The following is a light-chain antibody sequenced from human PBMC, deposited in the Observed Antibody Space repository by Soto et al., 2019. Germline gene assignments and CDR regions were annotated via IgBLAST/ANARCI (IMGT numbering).Light chain of an antibody. V-gene: IGKV1-9*01. J-gene: IGKJ2*01. CDR3: QQVYSYPYT. CDR1: QGFSSF. CDR2: AAS. Sequence: DIQLTQSPSFLSASVGDRVTITCRASQGFSSFLAWYQQKPGKAPKLLIYAASTLQSGVPSRFSGSGSGTEFTLTIRSLQPEDFATYYCQQVYSYPYTFGQGTKLEIK.